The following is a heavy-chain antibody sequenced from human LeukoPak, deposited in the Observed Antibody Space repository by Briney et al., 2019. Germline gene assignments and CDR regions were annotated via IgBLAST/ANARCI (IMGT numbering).Heavy chain of an antibody. J-gene: IGHJ4*02. CDR2: ISGRGGST. Sequence: TGGSLRLSCAASGFTFSSYAMSWVRQAPGKGLEWVSSISGRGGSTYYADSVKGRFTISRDNSKNTLYLQMNSLRDEDTAVYYCAKSSYYDASGYYREYYFDYWGQGTLVTVSS. CDR1: GFTFSSYA. D-gene: IGHD3-22*01. V-gene: IGHV3-23*01. CDR3: AKSSYYDASGYYREYYFDY.